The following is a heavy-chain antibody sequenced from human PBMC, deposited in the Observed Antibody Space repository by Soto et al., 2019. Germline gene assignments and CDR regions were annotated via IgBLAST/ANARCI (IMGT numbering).Heavy chain of an antibody. J-gene: IGHJ4*02. CDR3: AKGSEVQPD. CDR2: ISYDGSNK. Sequence: GGSLRLSCAASGFMFSSYAMHWVRQAPGKGLECVAVISYDGSNKDYADSVRGRFTISRDNSKNTLYLQMNSLRAEDTAVYYCAKGSEVQPDWGQGTLVTVSS. CDR1: GFMFSSYA. V-gene: IGHV3-30*18. D-gene: IGHD1-1*01.